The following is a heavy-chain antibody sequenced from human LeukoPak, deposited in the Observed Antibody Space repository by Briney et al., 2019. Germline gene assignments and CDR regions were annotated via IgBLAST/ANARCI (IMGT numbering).Heavy chain of an antibody. CDR2: IYPGDSDT. D-gene: IGHD6-19*01. CDR1: GYSFTSYW. J-gene: IGHJ4*02. Sequence: GESLQISCKGSGYSFTSYWIGWVRQMPGKGLEWMGIIYPGDSDTRYSPSFQGQVTISADKSISTAYLQWSSLKASDTAMYYCARHRSFGYSSGWYIDYWGQGTLVTVSS. CDR3: ARHRSFGYSSGWYIDY. V-gene: IGHV5-51*01.